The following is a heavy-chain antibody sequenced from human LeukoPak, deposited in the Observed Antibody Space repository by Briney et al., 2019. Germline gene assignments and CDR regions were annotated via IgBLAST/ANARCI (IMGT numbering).Heavy chain of an antibody. D-gene: IGHD2-15*01. CDR1: GESLNSYY. Sequence: SETLSLTCAVYGESLNSYYWSWVRQPPGEGLEWIGEIYERGTTKYNPSHKSRVAISMVPSKQQFSLRLSSVTAADTAVYYCARGAWATRLASWGLGTPVIVSS. J-gene: IGHJ4*02. CDR3: ARGAWATRLAS. CDR2: IYERGTT. V-gene: IGHV4-34*01.